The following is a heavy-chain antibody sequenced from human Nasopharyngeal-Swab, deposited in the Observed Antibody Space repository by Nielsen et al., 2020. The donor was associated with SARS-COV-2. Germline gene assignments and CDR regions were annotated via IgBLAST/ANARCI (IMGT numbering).Heavy chain of an antibody. D-gene: IGHD2-15*01. Sequence: SVKVSCKASGGTFSSYAISWVRQAPGQGLEWMGRIIPILGIANYAQKLQGRVTMTTDTSTSTAYMELRSLRSDDTAVYYCARAGDIVVVVAAPPAFDIWGQGTMVTVSS. CDR2: IIPILGIA. V-gene: IGHV1-69*04. CDR3: ARAGDIVVVVAAPPAFDI. CDR1: GGTFSSYA. J-gene: IGHJ3*02.